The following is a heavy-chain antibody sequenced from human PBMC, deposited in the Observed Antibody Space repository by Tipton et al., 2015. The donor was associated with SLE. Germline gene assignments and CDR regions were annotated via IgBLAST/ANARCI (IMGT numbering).Heavy chain of an antibody. Sequence: LRLSCTVPGGSIDTAYWSWIRQPPGKGLEWIGYIFYSGSTDYNPSLKSRVTMSIDTSKSQFSLKLSSVTAADTAVYYCARDEALGYFDSWGLGTLVTVSS. CDR3: ARDEALGYFDS. CDR2: IFYSGST. J-gene: IGHJ4*02. D-gene: IGHD7-27*01. V-gene: IGHV4-59*01. CDR1: GGSIDTAY.